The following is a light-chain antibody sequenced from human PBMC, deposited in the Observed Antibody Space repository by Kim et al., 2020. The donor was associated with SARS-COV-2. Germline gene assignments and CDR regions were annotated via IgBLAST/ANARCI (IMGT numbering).Light chain of an antibody. CDR2: RNN. Sequence: GQRVTISCSGSSPNIGSNHVFWYQQVPGTVPKLLIHRNNQRPSGVPDRFSGSKSGASASLAISGLRYEDEAVYYCAAWDDSLRVVLFGGGTKLTVL. J-gene: IGLJ2*01. V-gene: IGLV1-47*01. CDR3: AAWDDSLRVVL. CDR1: SPNIGSNH.